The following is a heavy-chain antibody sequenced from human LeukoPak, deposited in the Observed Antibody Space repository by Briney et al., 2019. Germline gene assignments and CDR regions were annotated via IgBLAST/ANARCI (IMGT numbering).Heavy chain of an antibody. Sequence: PSETLSLTCTVSGGSISSYYWSWIRQPPGKGLEWIGYIYYSGSTNYNPSLKSRVTISVDTSKNQFSLKLSSVTAADTAVYYCARDGEQCDPTHTWFDPWGQGTLVTVSS. CDR3: ARDGEQCDPTHTWFDP. D-gene: IGHD6-19*01. CDR2: IYYSGST. J-gene: IGHJ5*02. CDR1: GGSISSYY. V-gene: IGHV4-59*01.